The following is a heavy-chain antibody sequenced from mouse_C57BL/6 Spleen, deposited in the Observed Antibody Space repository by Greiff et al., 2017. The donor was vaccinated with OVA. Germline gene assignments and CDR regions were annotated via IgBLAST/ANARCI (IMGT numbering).Heavy chain of an antibody. CDR3: ARSGTTVVATGVDY. V-gene: IGHV1-54*01. CDR2: INPGSGGT. Sequence: VKLMESGAELVRPGTSVKVSCKASGYAFTNYLIEWVKQRPGQGLEWIGVINPGSGGTNYNEKFKGKATLTADKSSSTAYMQLSRLTSEDSAVYFCARSGTTVVATGVDYWGQGTSVTVSS. D-gene: IGHD1-1*01. J-gene: IGHJ4*01. CDR1: GYAFTNYL.